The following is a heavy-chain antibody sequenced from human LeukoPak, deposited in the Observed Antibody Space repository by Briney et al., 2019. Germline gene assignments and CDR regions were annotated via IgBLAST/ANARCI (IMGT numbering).Heavy chain of an antibody. CDR1: GGTFSSYA. J-gene: IGHJ3*02. V-gene: IGHV1-69*04. D-gene: IGHD3-22*01. CDR3: ARESMDYYDSSGYRAFDI. Sequence: ASVRVSCKASGGTFSSYAISWVRQAPGQGLEWMGRIIPILGIANYAQKFQGRVTITADKSTSTAYMELSSLRSEDTAVYYCARESMDYYDSSGYRAFDIWGQGTMVTVSS. CDR2: IIPILGIA.